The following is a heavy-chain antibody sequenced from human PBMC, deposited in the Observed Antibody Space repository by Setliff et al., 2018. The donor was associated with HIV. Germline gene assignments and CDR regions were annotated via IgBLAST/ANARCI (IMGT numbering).Heavy chain of an antibody. D-gene: IGHD3-3*01. V-gene: IGHV4-59*12. CDR3: ACRYYDLWSNYYTGIPY. CDR1: GGSISTYY. CDR2: IYYSGST. Sequence: SETLSLTCTVSGGSISTYYWSWIRQSPGKGLEWIGYIYYSGSTKYNPSLKSRLTISVDTSRNQFSLKLTSMTAADTSVYYCACRYYDLWSNYYTGIPYWGQGTLVTVSS. J-gene: IGHJ4*02.